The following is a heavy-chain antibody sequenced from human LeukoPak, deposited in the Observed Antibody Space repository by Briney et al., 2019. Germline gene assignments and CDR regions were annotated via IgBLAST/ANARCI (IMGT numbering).Heavy chain of an antibody. Sequence: GGSLRLSCAASGFSVNSNYMSWVRQAPGKGLEWVSVIYSGGSTYYADSVKGRFTISRDNSKNTLYLHMNSLRAEDTAVYYCARTPPYDSSGYYSSGYFDYWGQGTLVTVSS. D-gene: IGHD3-22*01. CDR1: GFSVNSNY. CDR3: ARTPPYDSSGYYSSGYFDY. V-gene: IGHV3-53*01. CDR2: IYSGGST. J-gene: IGHJ4*02.